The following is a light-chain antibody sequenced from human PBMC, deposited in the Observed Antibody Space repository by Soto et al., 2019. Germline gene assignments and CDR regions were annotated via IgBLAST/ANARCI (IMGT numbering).Light chain of an antibody. CDR3: QQYNNWPWT. J-gene: IGKJ1*01. CDR2: GAS. CDR1: QSVSRN. Sequence: EIVMTQSPATLSVSPVERATLSCRASQSVSRNLAWYQQKPGQAPRLLIYGASTRATGNPARFSGSGSGTEFTLTISSLQSEDFAVYYCQQYNNWPWTFGQGTKVEIK. V-gene: IGKV3-15*01.